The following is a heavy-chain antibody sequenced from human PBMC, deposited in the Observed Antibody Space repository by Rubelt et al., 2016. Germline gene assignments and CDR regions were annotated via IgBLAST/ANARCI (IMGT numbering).Heavy chain of an antibody. J-gene: IGHJ4*02. CDR3: ARGLRGGTGYSSRNLDY. CDR2: INHSGST. V-gene: IGHV4-34*01. D-gene: IGHD6-13*01. Sequence: QVQLQQWGAGLLKPSETLSLTCAVYGGSFSGYYWSWIRQPPGKGLEWIGEINHSGSTNYNPSLKSRVTISVDTSKNQFSWKLGSVTAADTAVYYCARGLRGGTGYSSRNLDYWGQGTLVTVSS. CDR1: GGSFSGYY.